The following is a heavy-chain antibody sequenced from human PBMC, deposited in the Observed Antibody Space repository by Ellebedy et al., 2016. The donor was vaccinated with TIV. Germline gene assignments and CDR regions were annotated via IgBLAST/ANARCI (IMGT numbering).Heavy chain of an antibody. D-gene: IGHD1-14*01. CDR1: GGSISGGRFY. J-gene: IGHJ5*02. V-gene: IGHV4-61*02. Sequence: SETLSLTXSVSGGSISGGRFYWNWIRQPAGKGLEWLGRIYTTGGVDYNPSLKGRITMSIDTSKNQLSLRLTSVTAADTAVYYCARGRGINGTTHHFGFDPWGQGTLVTVSS. CDR3: ARGRGINGTTHHFGFDP. CDR2: IYTTGGV.